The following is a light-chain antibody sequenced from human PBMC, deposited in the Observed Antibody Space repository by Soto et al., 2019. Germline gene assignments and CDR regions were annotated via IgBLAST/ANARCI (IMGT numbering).Light chain of an antibody. Sequence: QSVLTQPPSVSGAPGQRVTISCTGTNSNLGAGYYVHWYQQLPGAAPKLVIFGNRNRPSGVPERFSGSKSGTSASLASTGLQAEDEADYYCQAYDDSRTAGVVGGGTKLTAL. V-gene: IGLV1-40*01. CDR3: QAYDDSRTAGV. J-gene: IGLJ3*02. CDR1: NSNLGAGYY. CDR2: GNR.